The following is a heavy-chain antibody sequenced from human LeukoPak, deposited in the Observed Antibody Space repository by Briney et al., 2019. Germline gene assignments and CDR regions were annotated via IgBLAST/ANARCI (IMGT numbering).Heavy chain of an antibody. V-gene: IGHV4-34*01. CDR3: ARGRSIAAHIDY. CDR1: GGSFSGYY. CDR2: INHSGST. J-gene: IGHJ4*02. Sequence: SSETLSLTCAVYGGSFSGYYWSWIRQPPGKGLEWIGEINHSGSTNYNPSLKSRVTISVDTSKNQFSLKLSSVTAADTAVYYCARGRSIAAHIDYWGQGTLVTVSS. D-gene: IGHD6-6*01.